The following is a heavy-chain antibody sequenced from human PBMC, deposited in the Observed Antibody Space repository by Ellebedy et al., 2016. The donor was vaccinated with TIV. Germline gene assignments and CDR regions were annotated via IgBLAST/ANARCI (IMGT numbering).Heavy chain of an antibody. CDR1: GYTFTADY. CDR3: AREHTSSRALDY. J-gene: IGHJ4*02. D-gene: IGHD6-13*01. CDR2: INPNSGGT. V-gene: IGHV1-2*02. Sequence: ASVKVSCXASGYTFTADYIHWVREAPGQGLEWMGWINPNSGGTNYAQKFQGRVTMTRVTSTSSAYMELTRLTSDDTAVYYCAREHTSSRALDYWGQGALVTVSS.